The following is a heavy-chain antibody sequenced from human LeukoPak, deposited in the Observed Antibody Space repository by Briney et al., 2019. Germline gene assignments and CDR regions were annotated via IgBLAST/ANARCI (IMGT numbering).Heavy chain of an antibody. CDR1: GYTFTSYD. D-gene: IGHD2-2*01. V-gene: IGHV1-8*01. CDR3: ARGRRRGYCSSTSCPYYYYYMDV. Sequence: ASVKVSCKASGYTFTSYDINWVRQATGQGLEWMGWMNPNSGNTGYAQKFQGRVTMTRNTSISTAYMELSSLRSEDTAVYYCARGRRRGYCSSTSCPYYYYYMDVWGKGTTVTVSS. J-gene: IGHJ6*03. CDR2: MNPNSGNT.